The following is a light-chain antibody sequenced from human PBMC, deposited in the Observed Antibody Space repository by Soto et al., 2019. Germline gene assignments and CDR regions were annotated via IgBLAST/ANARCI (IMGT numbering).Light chain of an antibody. Sequence: QSVLTQPASVSGSPGQSITISCTGTSSDVGGYNYVSWYQQHPGKAPRLMIYEVTNRPSGVSNRFSGSKSGNTASLTISGLQAEDEADYYCSSYTSSRTLVFGTGTKATVL. V-gene: IGLV2-14*01. CDR2: EVT. CDR1: SSDVGGYNY. CDR3: SSYTSSRTLV. J-gene: IGLJ1*01.